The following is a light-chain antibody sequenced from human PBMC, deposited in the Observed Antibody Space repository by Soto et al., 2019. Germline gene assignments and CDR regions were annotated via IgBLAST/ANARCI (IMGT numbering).Light chain of an antibody. CDR1: QSIGNY. CDR2: VAS. CDR3: QQFNNWPHT. V-gene: IGKV3-15*01. J-gene: IGKJ5*01. Sequence: EIWLTQSPGTLSLSPGERATLSCRASQSIGNYLAWYQQKPGQAPRLLIYVASYRATGIPARFSGSGSGTEYTLTISNLQAEDFAVYYCQQFNNWPHTFGQGTRLEIK.